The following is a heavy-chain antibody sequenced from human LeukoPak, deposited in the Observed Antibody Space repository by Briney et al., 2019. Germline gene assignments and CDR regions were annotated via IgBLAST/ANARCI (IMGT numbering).Heavy chain of an antibody. CDR2: TTSRSTYT. V-gene: IGHV3-21*01. Sequence: GGSVRLSCAASGFTFSIYSMIWARQAPGKGLEWVSSTTSRSTYTHYADSVKGRFTISRDNAKNSLYLQLNSLRPEDTAVYYCARVREGSNYDSSGSPYDYWGQGTLVPVSS. CDR3: ARVREGSNYDSSGSPYDY. D-gene: IGHD3-22*01. J-gene: IGHJ4*02. CDR1: GFTFSIYS.